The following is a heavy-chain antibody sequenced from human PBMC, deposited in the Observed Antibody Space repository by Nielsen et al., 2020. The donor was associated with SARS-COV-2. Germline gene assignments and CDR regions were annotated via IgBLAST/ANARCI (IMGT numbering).Heavy chain of an antibody. CDR3: AKGAVDAEYFQH. J-gene: IGHJ1*01. V-gene: IGHV3-23*01. D-gene: IGHD2-21*01. CDR1: GFTFSTYA. CDR2: ISGSDDST. Sequence: GESLKISCVASGFTFSTYAMSWARQAPGKGLEWVSAISGSDDSTYYTDSVKGRFTISRDNSKNTVYLQMNSLRAEDTAVYYCAKGAVDAEYFQHWGQGTLVTVSS.